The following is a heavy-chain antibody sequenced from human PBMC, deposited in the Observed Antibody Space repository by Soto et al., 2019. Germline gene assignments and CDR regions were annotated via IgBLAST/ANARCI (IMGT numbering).Heavy chain of an antibody. V-gene: IGHV3-30*03. CDR2: IPFDGSNE. D-gene: IGHD3-22*01. Sequence: QVQLVESGGGVVQPGRSLRLSCAASGFTFSSYGMHWVRQAPGKGLEWVAVIPFDGSNEYSADSVKGRFSISRDNSKNTLYLQMNCLRAEDKAVYYCAADSSGYYYGVIDYWGQGTLVTVSS. J-gene: IGHJ4*02. CDR3: AADSSGYYYGVIDY. CDR1: GFTFSSYG.